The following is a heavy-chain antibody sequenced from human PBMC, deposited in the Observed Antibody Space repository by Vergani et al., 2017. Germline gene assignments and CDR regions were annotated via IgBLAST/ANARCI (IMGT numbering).Heavy chain of an antibody. Sequence: EVQLVESGGGLVKPGGSLRLSCAASGFTFSSYSMNWVRQAPGKGLEWVSSISSSSYIYYADSVKGRFTISRDNAKNSLYLQMNSLRAEDTAVYYCARDPTTYYYDRSGYLDYWGQGTLVTVSS. V-gene: IGHV3-21*01. CDR3: ARDPTTYYYDRSGYLDY. J-gene: IGHJ4*02. CDR1: GFTFSSYS. D-gene: IGHD3-22*01. CDR2: ISSSSYI.